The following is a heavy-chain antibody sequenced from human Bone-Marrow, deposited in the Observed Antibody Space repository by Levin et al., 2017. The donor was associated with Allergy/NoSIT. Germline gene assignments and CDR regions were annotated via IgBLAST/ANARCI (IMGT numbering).Heavy chain of an antibody. J-gene: IGHJ4*02. CDR3: AREDGYVFDC. V-gene: IGHV4-31*03. CDR1: GGSFSGGGYH. D-gene: IGHD5-24*01. Sequence: SETLSLTCTVSGGSFSGGGYHWSWIRQHPEKGLEWIGYISYRGTTYYNPSLKSRVTMSVDTSKTQFSLNLSSVTAADSAVYFCAREDGYVFDCWGQGTPVTVSS. CDR2: ISYRGTT.